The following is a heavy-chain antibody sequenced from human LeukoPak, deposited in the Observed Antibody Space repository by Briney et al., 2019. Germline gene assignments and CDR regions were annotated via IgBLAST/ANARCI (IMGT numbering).Heavy chain of an antibody. D-gene: IGHD5-18*01. V-gene: IGHV5-51*01. CDR2: IYPGDSAT. Sequence: GDSLKISCKGSGDSGSSDWIGGVRQMPGKGLEWMGIIYPGDSATRYSPSFQGQVTISADKSISTAYLQWSSLRSSDTAMYYCARSASYGDAFDIWGQGTMVTVSS. J-gene: IGHJ3*02. CDR1: GDSGSSDW. CDR3: ARSASYGDAFDI.